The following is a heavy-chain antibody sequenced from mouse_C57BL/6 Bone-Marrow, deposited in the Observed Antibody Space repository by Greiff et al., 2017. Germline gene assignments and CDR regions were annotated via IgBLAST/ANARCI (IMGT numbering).Heavy chain of an antibody. D-gene: IGHD1-1*01. V-gene: IGHV1-15*01. CDR2: IDPETGGT. CDR3: TPSSYDFDY. CDR1: GYTFTDYA. J-gene: IGHJ2*01. Sequence: VQLQQSGAELVRPGASVTLSCKASGYTFTDYAMHWVKQTPVHGLEWIGAIDPETGGTAYNQKFKGKAILTADKSSSTAYMELRSLTSEDSAVYYCTPSSYDFDYWGQGTTLTVSS.